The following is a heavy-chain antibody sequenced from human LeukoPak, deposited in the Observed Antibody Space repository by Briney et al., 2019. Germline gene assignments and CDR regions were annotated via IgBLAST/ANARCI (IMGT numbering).Heavy chain of an antibody. D-gene: IGHD3-3*01. V-gene: IGHV3-30*02. Sequence: PGGSLRLSCAASGFTFSSYGMHWVRQAPGKGLEWVAVIWYDGSNKYYADSVKGRFTISRDNSKNTLYLQMNSLRAEDTAVYYCANYDFWSGQRAFDIWGQGTMVTVSS. CDR2: IWYDGSNK. CDR3: ANYDFWSGQRAFDI. CDR1: GFTFSSYG. J-gene: IGHJ3*02.